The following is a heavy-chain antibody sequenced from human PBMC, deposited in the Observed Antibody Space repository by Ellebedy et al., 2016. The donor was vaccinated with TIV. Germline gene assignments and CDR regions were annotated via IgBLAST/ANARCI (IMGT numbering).Heavy chain of an antibody. Sequence: MPSETLSLTCTVSGASISTSYWSWIRQTPGKGLEWIGYISNTGRTTYNPSLQSRVTISVDTSRNQLSLKLTSVTAADTAVYYCARDRRGSYDYWGQGTLITVSS. CDR2: ISNTGRT. J-gene: IGHJ4*02. CDR1: GASISTSY. D-gene: IGHD3-10*01. V-gene: IGHV4-59*01. CDR3: ARDRRGSYDY.